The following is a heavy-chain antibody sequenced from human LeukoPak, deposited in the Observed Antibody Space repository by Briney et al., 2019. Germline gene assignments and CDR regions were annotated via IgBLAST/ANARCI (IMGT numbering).Heavy chain of an antibody. CDR3: AREDSRDGYGFDY. D-gene: IGHD5-24*01. J-gene: IGHJ4*02. Sequence: GGSLSLSCAASGFIFRTYRMNWVRQAPGMGLEWVSSIGLSSNYISYADSVKGRFTISRDNAKNSLYLQMNSLRAEDTAVYYCAREDSRDGYGFDYWGQGTLVTVSS. CDR2: IGLSSNYI. V-gene: IGHV3-21*01. CDR1: GFIFRTYR.